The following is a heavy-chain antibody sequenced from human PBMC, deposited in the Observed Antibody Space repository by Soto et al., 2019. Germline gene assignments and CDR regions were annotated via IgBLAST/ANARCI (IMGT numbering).Heavy chain of an antibody. J-gene: IGHJ4*02. CDR1: GFTFSRYD. CDR3: TRSPVLVRGVRAFDY. D-gene: IGHD3-10*01. V-gene: IGHV3-13*01. CDR2: IGTAGDT. Sequence: EVQLVESGGGLVQPGGSLRLSCAASGFTFSRYDIHWVRQATGKSLEWVSAIGTAGDTYYPGSVKGRFTISRENAKNSLYLQMNSLRAGDTAVYYCTRSPVLVRGVRAFDYWGQGTLVTVSS.